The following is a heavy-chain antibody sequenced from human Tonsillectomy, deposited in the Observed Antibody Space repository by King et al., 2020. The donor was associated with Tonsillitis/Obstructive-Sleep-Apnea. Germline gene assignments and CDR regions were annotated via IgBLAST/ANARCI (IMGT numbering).Heavy chain of an antibody. J-gene: IGHJ5*02. CDR3: ARPGWRTVATPKGLDNWFDP. D-gene: IGHD4-23*01. CDR2: IYYSGST. V-gene: IGHV4-39*01. Sequence: QLQESGPGLVKPSETLSLTCTVSGGSISRSTYYWGWIRQPPGKGLEWIGSIYYSGSTYYNPSLKSRVTISVETSKNQFSLKLSSVTAADTAVYYCARPGWRTVATPKGLDNWFDPWGQGTLVTVSS. CDR1: GGSISRSTYY.